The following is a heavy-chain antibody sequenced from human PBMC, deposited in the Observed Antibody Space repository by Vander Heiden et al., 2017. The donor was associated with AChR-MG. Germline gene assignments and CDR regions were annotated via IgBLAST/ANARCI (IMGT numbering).Heavy chain of an antibody. D-gene: IGHD6-19*01. Sequence: QVQLVQSGAEVKKPGASVQVSCKASGYTFTSYYMHWVRQAPGQGLEWMGIINPSGGSTSYAQKFQGRVTMTRDTSTSTVYMELSSLRSEDTAVYYCARGDSGWFFNYGMDVWGQGTTVTVSS. CDR2: INPSGGST. J-gene: IGHJ6*02. V-gene: IGHV1-46*03. CDR3: ARGDSGWFFNYGMDV. CDR1: GYTFTSYY.